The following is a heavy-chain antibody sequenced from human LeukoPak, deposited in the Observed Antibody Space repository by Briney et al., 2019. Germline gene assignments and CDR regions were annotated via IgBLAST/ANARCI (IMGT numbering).Heavy chain of an antibody. CDR1: GFTFSSYS. CDR3: TRHDITVPGEDFDI. CDR2: IMNKPNNYAT. D-gene: IGHD6-19*01. J-gene: IGHJ3*02. V-gene: IGHV3-73*01. Sequence: GGSLRLSCAASGFTFSSYSMTWVRQASGKGLEWVGRIMNKPNNYATAYAASVKGRFTISRDDSKNTAYLQMNSLKTEDTALYYCTRHDITVPGEDFDIWGQGTMVAVSS.